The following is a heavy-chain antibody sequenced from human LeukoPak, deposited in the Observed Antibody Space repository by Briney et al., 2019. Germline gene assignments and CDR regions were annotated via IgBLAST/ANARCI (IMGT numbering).Heavy chain of an antibody. Sequence: SETLSLTCTVSGGSISSSSYYWGWIRQPPGKGLEWIGSIYYSGSTYYNPSLKSRVTISVDTSKNQFSLKVSSVTAADTAVYYCARGREQQLDFDYWGQGTQVTVSS. CDR3: ARGREQQLDFDY. D-gene: IGHD6-13*01. V-gene: IGHV4-39*07. CDR2: IYYSGST. CDR1: GGSISSSSYY. J-gene: IGHJ4*02.